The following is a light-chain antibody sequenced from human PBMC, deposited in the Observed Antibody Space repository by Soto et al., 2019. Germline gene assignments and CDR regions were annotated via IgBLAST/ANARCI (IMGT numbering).Light chain of an antibody. CDR1: SSDVGGYNY. CDR3: SSYADSNYLGL. Sequence: QSALTQPPSASGSPGQSVTISCTGTSSDVGGYNYVSWYQQHPGKAPKLMIYEVSKRPSGVPDRFSGSKSGNTASLTVSGLKAEDEADYYCSSYADSNYLGLFGGGTKVTVL. J-gene: IGLJ2*01. V-gene: IGLV2-8*01. CDR2: EVS.